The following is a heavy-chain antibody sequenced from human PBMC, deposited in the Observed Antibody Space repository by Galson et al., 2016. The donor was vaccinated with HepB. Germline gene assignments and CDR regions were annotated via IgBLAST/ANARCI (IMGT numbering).Heavy chain of an antibody. Sequence: SETLSLTCAVSGDSVSSNNWWSWVRQPPGKGLEWVGEIYQSGSTTYNPSLKSRVTMSVDKSKNQFSLNLGSVTAADTAVYYCARALPISGVFDIWGQGTMVTVSS. D-gene: IGHD6-25*01. CDR2: IYQSGST. V-gene: IGHV4-4*02. J-gene: IGHJ3*02. CDR1: GDSVSSNNW. CDR3: ARALPISGVFDI.